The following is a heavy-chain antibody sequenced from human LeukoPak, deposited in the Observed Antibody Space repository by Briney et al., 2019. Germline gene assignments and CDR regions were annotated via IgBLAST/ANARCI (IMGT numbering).Heavy chain of an antibody. CDR3: ARSTTVVGAFGI. D-gene: IGHD4-23*01. J-gene: IGHJ3*02. CDR2: IYYSGST. V-gene: IGHV4-59*11. Sequence: KPSETLSLTCTVSGGSISSHYWSWIRQPPGKGLEWIGYIYYSGSTNYNPSLKSRVTISVDTSKNQFSLKLSSVTAADTAVYYCARSTTVVGAFGIWGQGTMVTVSS. CDR1: GGSISSHY.